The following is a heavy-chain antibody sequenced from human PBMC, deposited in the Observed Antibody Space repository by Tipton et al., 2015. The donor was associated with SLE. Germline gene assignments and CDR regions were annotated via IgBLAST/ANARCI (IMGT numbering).Heavy chain of an antibody. CDR3: ARDKNIVALGY. CDR2: ISSSGSTI. CDR1: GFTFSSYE. V-gene: IGHV3-48*03. D-gene: IGHD5-12*01. J-gene: IGHJ4*02. Sequence: SLRLSCAASGFTFSSYEMNWVRQAPGKGLEWVSYISSSGSTIYYADSVKGRFTVSRDNAKNSLYLQMNSLRAEDTAVYYCARDKNIVALGYWGQGTLVTVSS.